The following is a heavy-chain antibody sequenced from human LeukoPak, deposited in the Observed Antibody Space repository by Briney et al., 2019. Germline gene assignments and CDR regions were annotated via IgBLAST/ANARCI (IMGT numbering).Heavy chain of an antibody. CDR3: ARDIQSGDGYNDAPYFDY. V-gene: IGHV3-30-3*01. D-gene: IGHD5-24*01. CDR1: GFTSSSYA. J-gene: IGHJ4*02. Sequence: GRSLRLSCAASGFTSSSYAMHWVRQAPGKGLEWVAVISYDGSNKYYADSVKGRFTISRDNSKNTLYLQMNSLRAEDTAVYYCARDIQSGDGYNDAPYFDYWGQGTLVTVSS. CDR2: ISYDGSNK.